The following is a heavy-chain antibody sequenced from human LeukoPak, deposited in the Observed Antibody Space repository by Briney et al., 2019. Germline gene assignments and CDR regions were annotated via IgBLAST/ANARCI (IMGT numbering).Heavy chain of an antibody. J-gene: IGHJ5*02. CDR3: ARKGPELLWFGELGGWFDP. D-gene: IGHD3-10*01. CDR2: IIPIFGTA. CDR1: GGTFSSYA. V-gene: IGHV1-69*05. Sequence: SVKVSCKASGGTFSSYAISWVRQAPGQGLEWMGGIIPIFGTANYAQKFQGRVTITTDESTSTAYMELSSLRSEDTAAYYCARKGPELLWFGELGGWFDPWGQGTLVTVSS.